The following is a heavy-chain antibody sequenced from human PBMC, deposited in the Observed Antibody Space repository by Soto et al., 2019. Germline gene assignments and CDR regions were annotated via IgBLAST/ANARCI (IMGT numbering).Heavy chain of an antibody. V-gene: IGHV3-23*01. CDR1: GFTFNNYA. Sequence: GGSLRLSCAASGFTFNNYAMNWVRQAPGKGLEWVATISATGGSTYYAESVKGRFTISRDNSKNKLCLQMNGLIVEDTAVYYCAKDRLAGNFDYWGQGTQVTVS. CDR3: AKDRLAGNFDY. CDR2: ISATGGST. J-gene: IGHJ4*02.